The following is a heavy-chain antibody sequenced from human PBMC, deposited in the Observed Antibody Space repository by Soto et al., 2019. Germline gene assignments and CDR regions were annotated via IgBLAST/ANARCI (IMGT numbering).Heavy chain of an antibody. V-gene: IGHV1-8*01. CDR1: GYTFTVYD. CDR3: ARALPPVYYYSYMDV. Sequence: ASVKVSCKASGYTFTVYDINWVRQATGQGLEWMGWMNPNSGNTGYAQKFQGRVTMTRNTSISTAYMELSSLRSEDTAVYYCARALPPVYYYSYMDVWGKGTTVTVSS. CDR2: MNPNSGNT. J-gene: IGHJ6*03.